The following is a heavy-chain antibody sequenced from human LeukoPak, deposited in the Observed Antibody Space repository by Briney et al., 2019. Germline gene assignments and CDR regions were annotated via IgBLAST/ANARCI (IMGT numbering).Heavy chain of an antibody. CDR1: GGSISSSSYY. Sequence: SETLSLTCTVSGGSISSSSYYWGWIRQPPGKGLEWIGSIYYSGSTYYNPSLKSRVTISVDTSKNQFSLKLSSVAAADTAVYYCAEVTIDYGGQGTLVTVSS. J-gene: IGHJ4*02. V-gene: IGHV4-39*01. CDR2: IYYSGST. D-gene: IGHD5-18*01. CDR3: AEVTIDY.